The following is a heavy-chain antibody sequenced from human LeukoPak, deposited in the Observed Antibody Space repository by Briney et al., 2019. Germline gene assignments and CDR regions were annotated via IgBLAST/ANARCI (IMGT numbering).Heavy chain of an antibody. Sequence: SETLSLTCAVYGGSFSGYYWSWIRQPPGKGLEWIGEINHSGSTNYNPSLKSRVTISVDTSKNQFSLKLSSVTAADTAVYYCARGRRPLDWGQGTLVTVSS. CDR2: INHSGST. J-gene: IGHJ4*02. V-gene: IGHV4-34*01. CDR1: GGSFSGYY. D-gene: IGHD2-8*01. CDR3: ARGRRPLD.